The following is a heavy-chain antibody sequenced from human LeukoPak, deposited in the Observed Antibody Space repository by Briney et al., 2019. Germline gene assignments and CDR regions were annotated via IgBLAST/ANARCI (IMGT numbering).Heavy chain of an antibody. CDR1: GYTFTSFG. D-gene: IGHD3-22*01. CDR3: ARSMGIVVVIPDY. V-gene: IGHV1-18*01. Sequence: ASVKVSCKVSGYTFTSFGISWVRQAPGQGPEWMGWISTYSGNTNYAQNLQGRVTMTTDTSTSTAYMELRSLRSDDTAVYYCARSMGIVVVIPDYWGQGTLVTVSS. J-gene: IGHJ4*02. CDR2: ISTYSGNT.